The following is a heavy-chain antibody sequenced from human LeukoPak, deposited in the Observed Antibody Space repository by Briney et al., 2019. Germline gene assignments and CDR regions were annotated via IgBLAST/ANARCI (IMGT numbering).Heavy chain of an antibody. D-gene: IGHD2-15*01. V-gene: IGHV4-59*08. CDR3: ARQLAVAATAFDY. J-gene: IGHJ4*02. Sequence: SETLSLTCTVSGGSISGFHWSWIRRPPGKGLEWVGYIYSTGSTNYNPSLKSRVTFSVDTSKNQFSLKLSSVTVADTAVYFCARQLAVAATAFDYWGQGTLVTVSS. CDR1: GGSISGFH. CDR2: IYSTGST.